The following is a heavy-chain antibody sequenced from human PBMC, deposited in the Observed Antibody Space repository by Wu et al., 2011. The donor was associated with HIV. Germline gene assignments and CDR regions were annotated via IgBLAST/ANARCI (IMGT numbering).Heavy chain of an antibody. Sequence: QVQVVQSGTEGKKPGASVKVSCKVSGYSLNELSIHWVRQAPGRGLEWVGRFHREDGETVNAQKFRGRVTMTEDTSTDTAYMQLRSLRSEDTAVYYCATDRKAAALGTAFDIWGQGTMVTVSS. D-gene: IGHD6-13*01. V-gene: IGHV1-24*01. CDR1: GYSLNELS. J-gene: IGHJ3*02. CDR3: ATDRKAAALGTAFDI. CDR2: FHREDGET.